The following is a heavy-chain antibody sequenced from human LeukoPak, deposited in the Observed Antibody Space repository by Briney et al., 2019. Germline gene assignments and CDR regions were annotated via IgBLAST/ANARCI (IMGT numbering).Heavy chain of an antibody. J-gene: IGHJ4*02. CDR2: ISGSGGRT. Sequence: GGSLRLSCAASGFTFSSYAMGWVRQAPGKGLEWVSDISGSGGRTYYEDSVKGRFTISRDSGKKTMYMKMNSLRADDTAVYYCAKDDYDFWSGPTYYFDYWGQGTLVTVSS. V-gene: IGHV3-23*01. D-gene: IGHD3-3*01. CDR3: AKDDYDFWSGPTYYFDY. CDR1: GFTFSSYA.